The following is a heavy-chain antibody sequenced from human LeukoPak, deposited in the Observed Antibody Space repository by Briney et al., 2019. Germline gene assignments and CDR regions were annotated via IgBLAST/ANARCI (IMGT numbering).Heavy chain of an antibody. CDR2: IYYSGST. Sequence: ASETLSLTCTVSGASITIGAESYHWGWIRQPPGKGLEWIGYIYYSGSTNYNPSLKSRVTISVDTSKNQFSLKLSSVTAADTAVYYCAITGARAYWGQGTLVTVSS. J-gene: IGHJ4*02. V-gene: IGHV4-61*01. CDR1: GASITIGAESYH. D-gene: IGHD7-27*01. CDR3: AITGARAY.